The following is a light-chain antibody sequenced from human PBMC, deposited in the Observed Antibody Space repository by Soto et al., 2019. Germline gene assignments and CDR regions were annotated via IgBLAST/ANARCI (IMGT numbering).Light chain of an antibody. J-gene: IGLJ2*01. CDR2: DNN. CDR1: SSNIGNNY. Sequence: QSVLTQPPSVSAAPGQKVTISCSGSSSNIGNNYVSWYQQLPGTAPKLLIYDNNKRPSGIPDRFSGSESGTSGTLDITGLQTGDEADYYCATWDGSLPAEVFGGGTQLTVL. V-gene: IGLV1-51*01. CDR3: ATWDGSLPAEV.